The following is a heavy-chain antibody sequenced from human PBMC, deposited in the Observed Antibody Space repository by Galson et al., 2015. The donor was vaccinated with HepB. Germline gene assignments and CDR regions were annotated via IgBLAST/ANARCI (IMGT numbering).Heavy chain of an antibody. D-gene: IGHD2-2*02. Sequence: SLRLSCAVSGLTFSNAWMSWVRQAPGKGLEWVGRIKSKTEGGTTDYAAPVKGRFTISRDDSKNTLYLQMNSLKSEDTAVYYCTTDWGLYCSSTSCHTVDNWGQGTLVTVSS. J-gene: IGHJ4*02. V-gene: IGHV3-15*01. CDR1: GLTFSNAW. CDR3: TTDWGLYCSSTSCHTVDN. CDR2: IKSKTEGGTT.